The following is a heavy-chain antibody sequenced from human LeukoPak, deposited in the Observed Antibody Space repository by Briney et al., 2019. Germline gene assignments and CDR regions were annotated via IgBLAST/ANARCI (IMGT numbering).Heavy chain of an antibody. CDR2: ISSSSSYI. V-gene: IGHV3-21*01. CDR1: GFTVSSNY. Sequence: GGSLRLSCAASGFTVSSNYMNWVRQAPGKGLEWVSSISSSSSYIYYADSVKGRFTISRANAKNSLFLQMNSLRAEDTAVYYCASPLTIAAAGIGYWGQGTLVTVSS. CDR3: ASPLTIAAAGIGY. D-gene: IGHD6-13*01. J-gene: IGHJ4*02.